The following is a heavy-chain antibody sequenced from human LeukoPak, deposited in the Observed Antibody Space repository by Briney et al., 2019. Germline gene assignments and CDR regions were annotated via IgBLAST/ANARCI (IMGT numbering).Heavy chain of an antibody. D-gene: IGHD1-26*01. CDR1: GGSISSSTYY. V-gene: IGHV4-39*07. J-gene: IGHJ4*02. CDR3: ARKGLVGGATIDY. Sequence: SETLSLTCTVSGGSISSSTYYWGWIRQPPGKGLEWIGNIYNSGSTYYNPSLKSRVTISVDTSKNQFSLKLSSVTAADTAVYYCARKGLVGGATIDYWGQGTLVTVSS. CDR2: IYNSGST.